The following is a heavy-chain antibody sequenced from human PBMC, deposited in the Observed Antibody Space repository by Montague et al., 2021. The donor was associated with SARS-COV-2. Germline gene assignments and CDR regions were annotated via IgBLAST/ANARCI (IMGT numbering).Heavy chain of an antibody. Sequence: SETLSLTCTVSGGSISSSSYYWGWIRQPPGKGLEWIGEINHSGSTNYNPSLKGRVTISVDTSKNQFSLKLSSVTAADTAVYYCARGDIVVVPAALGIAFYYYYYMDVWGKGTTVTVSS. CDR1: GGSISSSSYY. J-gene: IGHJ6*03. CDR3: ARGDIVVVPAALGIAFYYYYYMDV. V-gene: IGHV4-39*07. D-gene: IGHD2-2*01. CDR2: INHSGST.